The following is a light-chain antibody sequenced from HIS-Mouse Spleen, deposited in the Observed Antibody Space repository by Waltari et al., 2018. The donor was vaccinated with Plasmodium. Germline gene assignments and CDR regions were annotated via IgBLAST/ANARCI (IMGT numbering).Light chain of an antibody. J-gene: IGLJ3*02. CDR2: EDS. Sequence: SYELTQPPSVSVSPGQTARITCSGDALPKKYAYWYQQKSGQAPVLVIYEDSKRPSGLPVGFSGASSGTMATWTISGAQVEDEADYYCYSTDSSGNHRVFGGGTKLTVL. CDR1: ALPKKY. V-gene: IGLV3-10*01. CDR3: YSTDSSGNHRV.